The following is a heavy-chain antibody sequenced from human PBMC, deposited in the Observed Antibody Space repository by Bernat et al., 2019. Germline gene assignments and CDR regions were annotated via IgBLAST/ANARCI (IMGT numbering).Heavy chain of an antibody. CDR1: DFTNTFP. CDR3: ARDGRMGSSSWYSIFDY. V-gene: IGHV3-30*04. J-gene: IGHJ4*02. CDR2: ISSDGKTK. D-gene: IGHD6-13*01. Sequence: QVQLVESGGGVVQPGGSLRLSCAASDFTNTFPMHWVRQAPGKGLEWVAVISSDGKTKYYADSVEGRFTIPRDHSKNTLYLQMNSLRPEDTAVYYCARDGRMGSSSWYSIFDYWGQGTLVTVSS.